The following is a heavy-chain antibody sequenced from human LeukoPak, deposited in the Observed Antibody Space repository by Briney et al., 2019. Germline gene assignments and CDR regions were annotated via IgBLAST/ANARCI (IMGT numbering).Heavy chain of an antibody. CDR2: MNPNSGNT. V-gene: IGHV1-8*01. D-gene: IGHD2-8*01. Sequence: ASVKVSCKASGYTFTSYDINWVRQATGQGLEWMGWMNPNSGNTGYAQKFQGRVTMTRNTSISTAYMELSSLRSEDTAVYYCARTGVGYCTNGVCYEVDYWGQRTLVTVSS. J-gene: IGHJ4*02. CDR1: GYTFTSYD. CDR3: ARTGVGYCTNGVCYEVDY.